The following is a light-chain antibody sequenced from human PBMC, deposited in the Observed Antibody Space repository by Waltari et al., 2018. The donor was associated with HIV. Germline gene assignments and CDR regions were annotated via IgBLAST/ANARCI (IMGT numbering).Light chain of an antibody. CDR2: DDG. J-gene: IGLJ1*01. Sequence: SYVLTQPPSVSVAPGQTARITCGGNNIGNKSVHWYQHNPGQAPVLVIYDDGDRPSGIPERFSGSHSGNTATLTISRVEAGDEADYYCQVWDSSSDHYVFGSGSKVTV. V-gene: IGLV3-21*02. CDR3: QVWDSSSDHYV. CDR1: NIGNKS.